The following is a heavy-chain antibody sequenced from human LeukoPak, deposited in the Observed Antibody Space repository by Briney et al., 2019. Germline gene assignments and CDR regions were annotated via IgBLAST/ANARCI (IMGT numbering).Heavy chain of an antibody. D-gene: IGHD5-18*01. CDR2: ISSSSSYI. V-gene: IGHV3-21*01. Sequence: PGGSLRLSCAASGFTFSSYSLNWVRQAPGKGLEWVSSISSSSSYIYYADSVKGRFTISRDNAKNSLYLQMNSLRAEDTAVYYCARADWDTAMIDYWGQGTLVTVSS. J-gene: IGHJ4*02. CDR1: GFTFSSYS. CDR3: ARADWDTAMIDY.